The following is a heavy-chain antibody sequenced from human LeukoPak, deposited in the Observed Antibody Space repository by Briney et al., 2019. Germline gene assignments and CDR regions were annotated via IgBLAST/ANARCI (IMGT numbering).Heavy chain of an antibody. CDR3: ARDSGSSTFDQ. D-gene: IGHD1-26*01. Sequence: PGGSLRLSCAASGFTFSTYWMHWVRQAPGKGLVWVSRINSDGSSTSCADSVKGRFAISRDNAKNTLYVQMNSLRAEDTAVYYCARDSGSSTFDQWGQGTLVTVSS. CDR2: INSDGSST. CDR1: GFTFSTYW. J-gene: IGHJ4*02. V-gene: IGHV3-74*01.